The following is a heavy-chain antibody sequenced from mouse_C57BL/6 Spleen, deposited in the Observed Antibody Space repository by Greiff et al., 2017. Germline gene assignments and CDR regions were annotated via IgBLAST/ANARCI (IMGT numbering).Heavy chain of an antibody. J-gene: IGHJ2*01. V-gene: IGHV1-62-2*01. D-gene: IGHD4-1*01. CDR3: ARHEYGWDGYCDY. CDR1: GYTFTEYT. Sequence: QVQLKESGAELVKPGASVKLSCKASGYTFTEYTIHWVKQRSGQGLEWIGWFYPGSGSIKYNEKFKDKATLTADKSSSTAYMELIRLTSEDSAVFFGARHEYGWDGYCDYWGQGTTLTVSS. CDR2: FYPGSGSI.